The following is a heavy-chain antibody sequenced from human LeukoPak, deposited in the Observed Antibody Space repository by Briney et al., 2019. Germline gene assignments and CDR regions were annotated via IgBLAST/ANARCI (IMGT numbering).Heavy chain of an antibody. V-gene: IGHV4-59*08. J-gene: IGHJ1*01. Sequence: SETLSLTCTVSGGSISSYYWSWIRQPPGKGLEWIGYIYYSGSTNYNPSLKSRVTISVDTSKNQFSLKLSSVTAADTAVYYCARRRGAGSYEHFQHGSQGTLVTVSS. CDR1: GGSISSYY. CDR3: ARRRGAGSYEHFQH. D-gene: IGHD3-10*01. CDR2: IYYSGST.